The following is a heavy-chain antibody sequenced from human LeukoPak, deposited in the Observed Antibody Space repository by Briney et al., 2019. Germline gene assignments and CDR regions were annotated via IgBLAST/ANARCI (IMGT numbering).Heavy chain of an antibody. CDR3: ARHLDSSGWYLFFQH. CDR1: GGSMSSSSYY. D-gene: IGHD6-19*01. J-gene: IGHJ1*01. V-gene: IGHV4-39*01. CDR2: IYYSGST. Sequence: SETLSLTCTVSGGSMSSSSYYWGWIRQPPGKGLEWIGSIYYSGSTYYNPSLKSRVTISVDTSKNQFSLELSSVTAADTAVYYCARHLDSSGWYLFFQHWGQGTLVTVSS.